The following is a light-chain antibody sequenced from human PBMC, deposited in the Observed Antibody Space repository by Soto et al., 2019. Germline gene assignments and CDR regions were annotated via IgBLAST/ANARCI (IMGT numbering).Light chain of an antibody. J-gene: IGKJ2*01. V-gene: IGKV1-5*01. CDR3: QHYDGYPYT. CDR1: QSIGSW. Sequence: IQMTQSPSTLSASVGDRVTITCRASQSIGSWLAWYQQKPGKAPKLLIYDVSNLQSGVPSRFSGGGTGTEFTLTINSLQPDDFATYYCQHYDGYPYTFGQGTKLEI. CDR2: DVS.